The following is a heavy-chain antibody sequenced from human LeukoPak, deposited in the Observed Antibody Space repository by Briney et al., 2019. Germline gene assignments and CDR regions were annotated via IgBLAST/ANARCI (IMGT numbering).Heavy chain of an antibody. CDR3: ARDSGYDSSGFYYGGFDP. V-gene: IGHV4-31*03. Sequence: SETLSLTCIVSGGSISSGAYYWSWIRQLPGKGLEWVGYIHYSGYTYYNPSLKSRVSISVDTSKNQLSLKLSSVTAADTALYFCARDSGYDSSGFYYGGFDPWGQGTLVTVSS. CDR1: GGSISSGAYY. J-gene: IGHJ5*02. D-gene: IGHD3-22*01. CDR2: IHYSGYT.